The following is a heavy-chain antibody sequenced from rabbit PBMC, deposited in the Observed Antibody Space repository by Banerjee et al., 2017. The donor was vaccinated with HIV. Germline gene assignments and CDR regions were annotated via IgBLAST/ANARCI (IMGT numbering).Heavy chain of an antibody. CDR2: IYSNTGNT. V-gene: IGHV1S40*01. CDR1: GFSFSSSYY. D-gene: IGHD6-1*01. Sequence: QSLEESGGGLVQPEGSLTLTCTASGFSFSSSYYICWVRQAPGKGLEWIGCIYSNTGNTVYATWAKGPFTISKTSSTTVTLQMTSLTAADTATYFCARTYAGGGGYGYGLNLWGPGTLVTVS. J-gene: IGHJ4*01. CDR3: ARTYAGGGGYGYGLNL.